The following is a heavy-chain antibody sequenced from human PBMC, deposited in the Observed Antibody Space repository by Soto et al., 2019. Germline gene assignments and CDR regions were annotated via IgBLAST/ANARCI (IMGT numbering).Heavy chain of an antibody. CDR2: IYYSGST. CDR1: GGSVSSGSYY. V-gene: IGHV4-61*01. CDR3: ARYSGSYDPPYNWFDP. D-gene: IGHD1-26*01. Sequence: PSETLSLTCTVSGGSVSSGSYYWSWIRQPPGKGLEWIGYIYYSGSTNYNPSLKSRVTISVDTSKNQFSLKLSSVTAADTAVYYCARYSGSYDPPYNWFDPWGQGTRVTVSS. J-gene: IGHJ5*02.